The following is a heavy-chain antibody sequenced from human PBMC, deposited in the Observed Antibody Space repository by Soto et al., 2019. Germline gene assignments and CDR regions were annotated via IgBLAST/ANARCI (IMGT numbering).Heavy chain of an antibody. J-gene: IGHJ4*02. CDR3: AKAPLYDFWSGSSYFDY. D-gene: IGHD3-3*01. CDR2: ISYDGSNK. V-gene: IGHV3-30*18. CDR1: GFTFSSYG. Sequence: VQLVESGGGLVKPGGSLRLSCAASGFTFSSYGMHWVRQAPGKGLEWVAVISYDGSNKYYADSVKGRFTISRDNSKNTLYLQMNSLRAEDTAVYYCAKAPLYDFWSGSSYFDYWGQGTLVTVSS.